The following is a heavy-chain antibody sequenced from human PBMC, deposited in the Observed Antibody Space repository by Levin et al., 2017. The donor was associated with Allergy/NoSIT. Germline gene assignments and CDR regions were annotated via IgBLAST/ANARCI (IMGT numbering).Heavy chain of an antibody. V-gene: IGHV4-39*01. J-gene: IGHJ5*02. Sequence: TGGSLRLSCTVSGGSITMNNYYWGWIRRPPGKGLEWIGSVYYSGNTYSNPSLKSRVTMSVDTSKNQFSLNLSSVTAADTAMYYCARRKSWTGSGNYYWFDTWGQGTLVTVSS. CDR1: GGSITMNNYY. D-gene: IGHD3-10*01. CDR2: VYYSGNT. CDR3: ARRKSWTGSGNYYWFDT.